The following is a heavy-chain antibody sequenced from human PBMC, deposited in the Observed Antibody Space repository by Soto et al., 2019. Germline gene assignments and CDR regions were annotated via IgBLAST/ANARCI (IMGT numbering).Heavy chain of an antibody. V-gene: IGHV3-30-3*01. Sequence: GGSLRLSCAASGFTFSSYAMHWVRQAPGKGLEWVAVISYDGSNKYYADSVKGRFTISRDNSKNTLYLQMNSLRAEDTAVYYCAIDYQGYCSSTSCPRYGMDVWGQGTTVTVSS. D-gene: IGHD2-2*01. CDR2: ISYDGSNK. J-gene: IGHJ6*02. CDR1: GFTFSSYA. CDR3: AIDYQGYCSSTSCPRYGMDV.